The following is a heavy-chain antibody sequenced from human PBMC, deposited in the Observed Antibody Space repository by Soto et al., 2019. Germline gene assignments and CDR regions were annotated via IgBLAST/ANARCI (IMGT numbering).Heavy chain of an antibody. D-gene: IGHD6-13*01. J-gene: IGHJ6*02. CDR1: GGSFSGYY. CDR3: ARMKYSSSWGGPYYYGMDV. CDR2: INHSGST. Sequence: QVQLQQWGAGLLKPSETLSLTCAVYGGSFSGYYWSWIRQPPGKGLEWIGEINHSGSTNYNPSLKSRVTISVDTSKNQLSLKLSSVTAADTAVYYCARMKYSSSWGGPYYYGMDVWGQGTTVTVSS. V-gene: IGHV4-34*01.